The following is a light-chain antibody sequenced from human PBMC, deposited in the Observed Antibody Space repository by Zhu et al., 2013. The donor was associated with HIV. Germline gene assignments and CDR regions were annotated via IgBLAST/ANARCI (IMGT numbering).Light chain of an antibody. V-gene: IGLV3-1*01. CDR2: QDD. J-gene: IGLJ2*01. CDR3: QVWDSNGHQVV. Sequence: SFKLTQPPSLSVSPGQTTHITCSGDKLGDKYISWYQQRPGQSPVLVIYQDDKRPSETPDRFSGSKSGNTASLTINRVEAGDEADYYCQVWDSNGHQVVFGGGTKLTVL. CDR1: KLGDKY.